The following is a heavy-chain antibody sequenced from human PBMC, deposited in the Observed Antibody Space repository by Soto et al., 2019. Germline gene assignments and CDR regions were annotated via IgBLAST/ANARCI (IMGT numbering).Heavy chain of an antibody. D-gene: IGHD3-10*01. Sequence: GGSLRLSCAASGFIFSSYAMNWVRQAPGRGLEWVSGISAGRATYYAESVKGRFTVSRDNTQNTVFLQMNSLGVEDTAVYYCSRFGSGLPGPLYYWGQGTPVPVSS. V-gene: IGHV3-23*01. CDR1: GFIFSSYA. J-gene: IGHJ4*02. CDR3: SRFGSGLPGPLYY. CDR2: ISAGRAT.